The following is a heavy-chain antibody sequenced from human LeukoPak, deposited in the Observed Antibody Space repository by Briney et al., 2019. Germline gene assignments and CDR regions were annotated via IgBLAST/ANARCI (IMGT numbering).Heavy chain of an antibody. D-gene: IGHD3-22*01. Sequence: PSETLSLTCTVSGGSISSYYWSWIRQPPGKGLEWIGYIYYSESTNYNPSLKSRVTISVDTSKNQFSLKLSSVTAADTAVYYCARHGRVAGEYESSGYPSPDLDYWGQGTLVTVSS. CDR1: GGSISSYY. J-gene: IGHJ4*02. V-gene: IGHV4-59*08. CDR2: IYYSEST. CDR3: ARHGRVAGEYESSGYPSPDLDY.